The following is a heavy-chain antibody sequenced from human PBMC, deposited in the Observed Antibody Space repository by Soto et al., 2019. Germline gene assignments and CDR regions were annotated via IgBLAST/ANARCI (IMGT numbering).Heavy chain of an antibody. V-gene: IGHV3-21*01. CDR3: ATDYYCDPSARIGVFDI. Sequence: PGGSLRLSCAASGFTFSRYSMTWVRQTPGKGLEWVSSITTSSDVYYADSLKGRFTISRDNAKNSLYLQTNSLRAEDTAVYYCATDYYCDPSARIGVFDIWGQGTMVTVSS. CDR2: ITTSSDV. J-gene: IGHJ3*02. CDR1: GFTFSRYS. D-gene: IGHD3-22*01.